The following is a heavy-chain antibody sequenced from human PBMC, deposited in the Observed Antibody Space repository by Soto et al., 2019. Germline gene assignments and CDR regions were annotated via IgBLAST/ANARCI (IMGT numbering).Heavy chain of an antibody. CDR2: IYYSGST. V-gene: IGHV4-59*01. CDR3: ARVPYDFWSGYYRPRPGYYYGMDV. Sequence: SETLSLTCTVSGGSISSYYWSWIRQPPGKGLEWIGYIYYSGSTNYNPSLKSRVTISVDTSKNQFSLKLSSVTAADTAVYYCARVPYDFWSGYYRPRPGYYYGMDVWGQGTTVTVSS. D-gene: IGHD3-3*01. CDR1: GGSISSYY. J-gene: IGHJ6*02.